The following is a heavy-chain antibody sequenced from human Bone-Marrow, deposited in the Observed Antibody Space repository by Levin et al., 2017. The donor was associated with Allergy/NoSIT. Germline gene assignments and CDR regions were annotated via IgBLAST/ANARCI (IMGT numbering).Heavy chain of an antibody. J-gene: IGHJ6*02. V-gene: IGHV3-23*01. CDR2: ISKTGINT. CDR3: AKDAHITVAGGFYQYHAMDV. Sequence: GESLKISCAASGFTFSTYAMSWVRKAPGKGLEWVSSISKTGINTHYADSVKGRCIISRDNSKNTLYLQMNSLRAEDTAIYFCAKDAHITVAGGFYQYHAMDVWGQGTTVTVSS. D-gene: IGHD6-19*01. CDR1: GFTFSTYA.